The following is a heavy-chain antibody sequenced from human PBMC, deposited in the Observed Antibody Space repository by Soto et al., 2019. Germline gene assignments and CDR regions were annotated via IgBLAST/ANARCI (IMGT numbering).Heavy chain of an antibody. V-gene: IGHV1-2*04. CDR2: INPNSGGT. CDR3: ARDLCSSTSCYWEEGYYYYGMDV. D-gene: IGHD2-2*01. J-gene: IGHJ6*02. CDR1: GYTFTGYY. Sequence: GASVKVSCKASGYTFTGYYMHWVRQAPGQGLEWMGWINPNSGGTNYAQKFQGWVTMTRDTSISTAYMELSRLRSDDTAVYYCARDLCSSTSCYWEEGYYYYGMDVWGQGTTVTVSS.